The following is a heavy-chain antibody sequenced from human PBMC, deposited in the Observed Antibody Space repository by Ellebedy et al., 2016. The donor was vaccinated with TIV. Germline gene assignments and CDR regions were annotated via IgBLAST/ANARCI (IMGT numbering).Heavy chain of an antibody. CDR3: ARGAGFDP. CDR2: ISSISDDA. Sequence: GESLKISCEVSGFKFSGYCMNWVRQAPGKGLEWVSSISSISDDAHYTDSVEGRFTISRDNSKNTLYLQMNSLRAEDTAVYYCARGAGFDPWGQGTLVTVSS. J-gene: IGHJ5*02. V-gene: IGHV3-21*01. CDR1: GFKFSGYC.